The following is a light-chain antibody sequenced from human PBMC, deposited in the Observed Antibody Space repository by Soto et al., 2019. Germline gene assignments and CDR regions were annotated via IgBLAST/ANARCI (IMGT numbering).Light chain of an antibody. J-gene: IGKJ1*01. CDR3: QQYGSSPWT. CDR1: QSVSSSY. V-gene: IGKV3-20*01. CDR2: GAS. Sequence: EIVLTQSPGTLSLSPGDRATLSCRASQSVSSSYLAWFQQKPGQAPRLLIYGASSRATGIPDRFSGNGSGTDFTLTISRLEPEDFEVYYCQQYGSSPWTFGPGTKVDIX.